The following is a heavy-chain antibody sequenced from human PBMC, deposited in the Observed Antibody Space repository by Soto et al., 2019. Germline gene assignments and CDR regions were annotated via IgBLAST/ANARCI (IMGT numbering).Heavy chain of an antibody. CDR3: AADLRDYFGVVIM. V-gene: IGHV1-58*01. Sequence: SVKVSCKASGFTFTSSAVQWVRQAREQRLEWIGWIVVGSGNTNYAQKFQERVTITRDMSTSTAYMELSSLRSEDTAVYYCAADLRDYFGVVIMWGQGTLVTVSS. D-gene: IGHD3-3*01. CDR2: IVVGSGNT. J-gene: IGHJ4*02. CDR1: GFTFTSSA.